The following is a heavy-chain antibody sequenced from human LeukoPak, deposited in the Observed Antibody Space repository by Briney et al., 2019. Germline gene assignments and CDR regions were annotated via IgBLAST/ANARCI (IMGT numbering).Heavy chain of an antibody. J-gene: IGHJ6*02. CDR3: ARDNGDYGMDV. D-gene: IGHD4-17*01. V-gene: IGHV4-30-2*01. CDR1: GGSISSGGYS. CDR2: IYHSGST. Sequence: SETLSLTCAVSGGSISSGGYSWSWIRQPPGKGLEWIGYIYHSGSTYYNPSLKSRVTISVDRSKNQFSLKLSSVTAADTAVYYCARDNGDYGMDVWGQGTTVTVSS.